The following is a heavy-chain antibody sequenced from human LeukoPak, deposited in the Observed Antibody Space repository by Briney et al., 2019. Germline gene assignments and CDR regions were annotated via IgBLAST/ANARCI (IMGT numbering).Heavy chain of an antibody. D-gene: IGHD2-21*02. Sequence: GGSLRLSCAAFGFIFSNNYMSWVRQAPGRGLEWLATIWPDGSEKRYVDSLRGRVTISRDNVKRSLYLQMNSLRAEDTAVYYCAKLKGQVTTWDSWGLGIRVTVSS. J-gene: IGHJ5*01. CDR3: AKLKGQVTTWDS. V-gene: IGHV3-7*03. CDR2: IWPDGSEK. CDR1: GFIFSNNY.